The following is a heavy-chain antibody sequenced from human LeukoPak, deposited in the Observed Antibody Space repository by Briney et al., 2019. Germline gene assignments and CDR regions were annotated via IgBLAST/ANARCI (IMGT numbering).Heavy chain of an antibody. CDR1: GLTFSSYS. Sequence: GGSLRLSCAASGLTFSSYSMNWVRQAPGKGLEWVSSISSSSSYIYYADSVKGRFTISRDNAKNSLYLQMNSLRAEDTAVYYCARDVHYDFWSGPSPNFDYWGQGTLVTVSS. D-gene: IGHD3-3*01. CDR3: ARDVHYDFWSGPSPNFDY. CDR2: ISSSSSYI. V-gene: IGHV3-21*01. J-gene: IGHJ4*02.